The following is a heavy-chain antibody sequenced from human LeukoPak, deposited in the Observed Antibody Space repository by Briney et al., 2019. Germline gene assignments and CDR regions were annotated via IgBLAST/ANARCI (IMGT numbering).Heavy chain of an antibody. Sequence: GASVKVSCKASGYTFTGYYMHWVRQAPGQGLEWMGWINPNSGGKNYAQKFQGRVTMTRDTSISTAYMELSRLRSDDTAVYYCARSNVVPAAKMGYYYYYYMDVWGKGTTVTVSS. CDR1: GYTFTGYY. J-gene: IGHJ6*03. CDR2: INPNSGGK. D-gene: IGHD2-2*01. CDR3: ARSNVVPAAKMGYYYYYYMDV. V-gene: IGHV1-2*02.